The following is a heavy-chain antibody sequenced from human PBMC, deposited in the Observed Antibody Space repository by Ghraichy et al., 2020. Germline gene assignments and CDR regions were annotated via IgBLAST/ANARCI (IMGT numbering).Heavy chain of an antibody. Sequence: GGSLRLSCAASGFTFSSYSMNLVRQAPGKGLEWVSSISSSSSYIYYADSVKGRFTISRDNAKNSLYLQMNSLRAEDTAVYYCARGGSGGSSALWYWGQGTLVTVSS. D-gene: IGHD2-15*01. J-gene: IGHJ4*02. CDR2: ISSSSSYI. CDR1: GFTFSSYS. V-gene: IGHV3-21*01. CDR3: ARGGSGGSSALWY.